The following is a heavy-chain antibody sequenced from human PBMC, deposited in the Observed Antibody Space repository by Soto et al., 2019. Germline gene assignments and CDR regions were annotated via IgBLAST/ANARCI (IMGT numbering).Heavy chain of an antibody. J-gene: IGHJ4*02. CDR1: GFTFSSYA. V-gene: IGHV3-30-3*01. CDR3: ARDATDYDFWSGYYDY. Sequence: PGGSLRLSCVASGFTFSSYAMHWVRQAPGKGLEWVAVISYDGSNKYYADSVKGRFTISRDNSKNTLYLQMNSLRAEDTAVYYCARDATDYDFWSGYYDYWGQGTLVTVSS. CDR2: ISYDGSNK. D-gene: IGHD3-3*01.